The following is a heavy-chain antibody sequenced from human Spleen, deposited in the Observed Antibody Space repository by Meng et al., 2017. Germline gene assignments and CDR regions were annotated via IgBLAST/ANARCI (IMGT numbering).Heavy chain of an antibody. CDR2: IKRNSDGGTI. D-gene: IGHD6-13*01. CDR1: GRSFTDAW. J-gene: IGHJ4*02. CDR3: ATGAAAADH. V-gene: IGHV3-15*01. Sequence: ESLEYGGGWENPGESLRPSCGPSGRSFTDAWMSWVCQAPWKGLEWVGRIKRNSDGGTIDYAAPVKGRFTISRDDSKNTLYLQMDSLITEDTAVYFCATGAAAADHWGQGTLVTVSS.